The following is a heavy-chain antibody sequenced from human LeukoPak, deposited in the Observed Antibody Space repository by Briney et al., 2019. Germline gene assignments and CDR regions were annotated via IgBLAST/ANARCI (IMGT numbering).Heavy chain of an antibody. Sequence: SWVRQAPGKGLEWIGYIYYSGSTYYNPSLKSRVTISVDTSKNQFSLKLSSVTAADTAVYYCARDTEEGWFDPWGQGTLVTVSS. CDR3: ARDTEEGWFDP. CDR2: IYYSGST. J-gene: IGHJ5*02. V-gene: IGHV4-31*02.